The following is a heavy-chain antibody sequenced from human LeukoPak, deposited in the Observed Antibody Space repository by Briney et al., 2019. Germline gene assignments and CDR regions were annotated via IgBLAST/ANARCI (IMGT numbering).Heavy chain of an antibody. Sequence: KSSETLSLTCAVYGGSFSGYYWSWIRQPPGKGLEWIGEINHSGSTNYNPSLKSRVTISVDTSKNQFSLKLSSVTAADTAVYYCAREGGGYDFDYWGQGTLVTVSS. J-gene: IGHJ4*02. CDR1: GGSFSGYY. V-gene: IGHV4-34*01. CDR3: AREGGGYDFDY. CDR2: INHSGST. D-gene: IGHD5-12*01.